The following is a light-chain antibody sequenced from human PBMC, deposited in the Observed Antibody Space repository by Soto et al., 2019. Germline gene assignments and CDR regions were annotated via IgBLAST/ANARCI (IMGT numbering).Light chain of an antibody. J-gene: IGLJ3*02. CDR3: RSYTSSSTV. V-gene: IGLV2-14*01. Sequence: QSALTQPASVSGSPGQSITISCTGTSSDVGGYNYVSWYQQHPGKAPKLMIYEVSNWPSGVSNRFSGSKSGNTASLTISGLQAEDEADYYCRSYTSSSTVFGGGTKLTVL. CDR1: SSDVGGYNY. CDR2: EVS.